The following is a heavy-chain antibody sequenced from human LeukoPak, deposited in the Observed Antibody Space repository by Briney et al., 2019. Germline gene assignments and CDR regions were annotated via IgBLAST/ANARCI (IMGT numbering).Heavy chain of an antibody. J-gene: IGHJ4*02. CDR2: ISGSTSTI. Sequence: GGSLRLSCAASGFTFSSYSMNWVRQAPGKGLEWVSYISGSTSTIYYADSVKGRFTISRDNSKNTLYLQMNSLRAEDTAVYYCAREGGDLRWKNRFDFWGQGTLVTVSS. V-gene: IGHV3-48*01. D-gene: IGHD4-23*01. CDR3: AREGGDLRWKNRFDF. CDR1: GFTFSSYS.